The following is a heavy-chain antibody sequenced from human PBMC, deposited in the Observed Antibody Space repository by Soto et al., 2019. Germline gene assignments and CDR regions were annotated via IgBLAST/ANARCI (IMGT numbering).Heavy chain of an antibody. J-gene: IGHJ4*02. CDR1: GYTFTSYA. Sequence: QVQLVQSGAEVKKPGASVKVSCKASGYTFTSYAMHWVRQAPGQRLEWMGWINAGNGNTKYSQKFQGRVTITRDTSASTAYMELSSLRSEDTAVYYCARDPGRTGATISWGQGTLVTVSS. CDR2: INAGNGNT. CDR3: ARDPGRTGATIS. V-gene: IGHV1-3*01. D-gene: IGHD5-12*01.